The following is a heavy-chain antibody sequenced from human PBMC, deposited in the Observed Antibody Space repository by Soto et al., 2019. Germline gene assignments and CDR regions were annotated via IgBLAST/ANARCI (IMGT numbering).Heavy chain of an antibody. Sequence: EVQLVESGGGLVQPGGSLRLSCAASGFTFSDHYMDWVRQAPGKGLEWVGRTRNKANSYTTEYAASVKGRFTISRDDSKNSLYLQMNSLKTEDTAVYYCAREGRVGATISDSYYHGMDVWGQGTTVTVSS. J-gene: IGHJ6*02. CDR3: AREGRVGATISDSYYHGMDV. V-gene: IGHV3-72*01. D-gene: IGHD1-26*01. CDR2: TRNKANSYTT. CDR1: GFTFSDHY.